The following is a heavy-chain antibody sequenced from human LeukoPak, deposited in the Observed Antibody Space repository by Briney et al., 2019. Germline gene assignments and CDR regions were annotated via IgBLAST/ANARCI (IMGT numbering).Heavy chain of an antibody. J-gene: IGHJ5*02. V-gene: IGHV4-59*05. CDR2: IYYSGST. CDR3: AACITIFGVVSNWFDP. Sequence: SETLSLTCTVSGGSISTYYWSWIRQPPGKGLEWIGSIYYSGSTYYNPSLKSRVTISVDTSKNQFSLKLSSVTAADTAVYYCAACITIFGVVSNWFDPWGQGTLVTVSS. D-gene: IGHD3-3*01. CDR1: GGSISTYY.